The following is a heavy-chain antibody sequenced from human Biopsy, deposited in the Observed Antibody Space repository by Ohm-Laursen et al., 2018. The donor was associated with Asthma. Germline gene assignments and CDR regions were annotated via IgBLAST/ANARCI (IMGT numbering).Heavy chain of an antibody. D-gene: IGHD3-3*01. V-gene: IGHV4-39*01. CDR1: GGSMTPTSHY. Sequence: SETLSLTCAVSGGSMTPTSHYWDWIRQAPGKGLEWIGDISYGGKTSYNPSLKNLITISGETSKNQFSLRLTSEAAADTAVYFCARRITIFGVVQKDHGMDAWGQGTTVIVSS. J-gene: IGHJ6*02. CDR2: ISYGGKT. CDR3: ARRITIFGVVQKDHGMDA.